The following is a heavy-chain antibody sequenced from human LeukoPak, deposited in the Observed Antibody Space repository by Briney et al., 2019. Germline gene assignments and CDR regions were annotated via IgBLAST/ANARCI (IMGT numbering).Heavy chain of an antibody. Sequence: SETLSLTCTVSGGSISSGGHFWSWIRQYPGKGLEYIGYIYYSGSTYYNPSLKSRVTISVDTSKNQFSLKLSSVTAADTAVYYCARDRPPTDWGQGTLVTVSS. CDR1: GGSISSGGHF. V-gene: IGHV4-31*03. CDR3: ARDRPPTD. CDR2: IYYSGST. J-gene: IGHJ4*02.